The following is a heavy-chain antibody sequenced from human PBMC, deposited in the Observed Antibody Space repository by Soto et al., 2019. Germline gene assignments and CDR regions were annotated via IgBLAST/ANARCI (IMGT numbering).Heavy chain of an antibody. J-gene: IGHJ6*02. Sequence: GGSLRLSCAASGFTVSTDWMYWVRQAPGKGLEWASLIKSGGNTYYADSVEGRFTISRDNSKNTVFLQMNSLRAEDTAVYYCVRENYYYGMDVWGQGTTVTVSS. V-gene: IGHV3-66*01. CDR2: IKSGGNT. CDR1: GFTVSTDW. CDR3: VRENYYYGMDV.